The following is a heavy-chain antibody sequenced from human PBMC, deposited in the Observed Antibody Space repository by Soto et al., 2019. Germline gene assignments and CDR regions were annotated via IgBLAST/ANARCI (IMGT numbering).Heavy chain of an antibody. D-gene: IGHD2-21*02. CDR3: ARSIVVVTALDY. J-gene: IGHJ4*02. CDR1: GYTFTSYA. CDR2: INAGNGNT. Sequence: QVQLVQAGAAEKKPGASVKVSCKASGYTFTSYAMHWVRKAPGQRLEWMGWINAGNGNTKYSQKFQGRVTITRDTSASTADMELSSLSSEDTAVYYCARSIVVVTALDYWGQGNLVTVSS. V-gene: IGHV1-3*05.